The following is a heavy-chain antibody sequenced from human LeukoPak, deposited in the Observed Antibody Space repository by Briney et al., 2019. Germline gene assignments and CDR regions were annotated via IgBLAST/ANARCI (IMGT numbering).Heavy chain of an antibody. CDR1: GGSISSYY. CDR2: IYYSGST. D-gene: IGHD3-22*01. J-gene: IGHJ4*02. V-gene: IGHV4-59*01. CDR3: ARAPGDYYYDSSGYYYGFDY. Sequence: PSETLSLTCTVSGGSISSYYWSWIRQPAGKGLEWIGYIYYSGSTNYNPSLKSRVAISVDTSKNQFSLKLSSVTAADTAVYYCARAPGDYYYDSSGYYYGFDYWGQGTLVTVSS.